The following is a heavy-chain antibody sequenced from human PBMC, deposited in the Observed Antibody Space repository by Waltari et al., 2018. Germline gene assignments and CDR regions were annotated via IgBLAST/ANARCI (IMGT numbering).Heavy chain of an antibody. V-gene: IGHV3-23*01. D-gene: IGHD3-16*02. Sequence: EVQLLESGGGLVQPGGSLRLSCAASGFTFGNSALSWVRQAPGRGLGWISGIRGSSSSTYYADSVKGRFTISRDNSKNTLYLQMNSLRVEDTAVYFCAKVEGGIVTRYYALDIWGQGTMVTVSS. CDR1: GFTFGNSA. CDR2: IRGSSSST. CDR3: AKVEGGIVTRYYALDI. J-gene: IGHJ3*02.